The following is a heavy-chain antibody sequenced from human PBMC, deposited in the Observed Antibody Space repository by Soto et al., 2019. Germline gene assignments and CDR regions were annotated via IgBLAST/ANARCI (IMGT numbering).Heavy chain of an antibody. CDR1: GGSISSYY. J-gene: IGHJ6*02. D-gene: IGHD3-9*01. CDR2: IYTSGST. CDR3: AGDSSDYDILTGYYGWDYHYYGMDV. V-gene: IGHV4-4*07. Sequence: SETLSLTCTVSGGSISSYYWSWIRQPAGKGLEWIGRIYTSGSTNYNPSLKSRVTMSVDTSKNQFSLKLSSVTAADTAVYYCAGDSSDYDILTGYYGWDYHYYGMDVWGQGTTVTVSS.